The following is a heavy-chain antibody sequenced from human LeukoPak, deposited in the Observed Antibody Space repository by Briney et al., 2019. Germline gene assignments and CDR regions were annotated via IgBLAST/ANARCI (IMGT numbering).Heavy chain of an antibody. CDR2: IYSSGTT. CDR3: SRGLDSRKLGY. J-gene: IGHJ4*02. D-gene: IGHD3-22*01. CDR1: GGSISNFY. Sequence: SETLSLTCTVSGGSISNFYWNWIRQPPGKRLEWIGYIYSSGTTNYNPSFRSRVIMSVDTSKNQFSLNLNSVTAADTAVYFCSRGLDSRKLGYWGQGTLVTASS. V-gene: IGHV4-59*12.